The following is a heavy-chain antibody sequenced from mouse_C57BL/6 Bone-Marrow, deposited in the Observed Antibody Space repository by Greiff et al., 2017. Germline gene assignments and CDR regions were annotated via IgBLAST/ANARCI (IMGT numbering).Heavy chain of an antibody. CDR3: TRDGGYYGYDGYYFDY. CDR1: GFTFSSYA. CDR2: ISSGGDYI. J-gene: IGHJ2*01. V-gene: IGHV5-9-1*02. D-gene: IGHD2-2*01. Sequence: EVKLMESGEGLVKPGGSLTLSCAASGFTFSSYAMSWVRQTPEKRLEWVAYISSGGDYIYYADTVKGRFTISRDNARNTLYLQMSSLKSEDTAMYYCTRDGGYYGYDGYYFDYWGQGTTRTVSS.